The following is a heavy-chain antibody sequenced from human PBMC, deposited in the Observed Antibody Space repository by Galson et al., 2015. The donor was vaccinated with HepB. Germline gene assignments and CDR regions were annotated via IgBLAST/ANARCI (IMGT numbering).Heavy chain of an antibody. D-gene: IGHD3-10*01. CDR1: GFSFTNYA. V-gene: IGHV3-23*01. J-gene: IGHJ4*02. CDR3: ANHLLWFRDLPELY. Sequence: SLRLSCAASGFSFTNYAMSWVRQAPGKGLEWVSAISGSADITYYADSVKGRFTISRDNSKNTVYLQMNSLRAEDTAMYYCANHLLWFRDLPELYWGQGTLVTVSS. CDR2: ISGSADIT.